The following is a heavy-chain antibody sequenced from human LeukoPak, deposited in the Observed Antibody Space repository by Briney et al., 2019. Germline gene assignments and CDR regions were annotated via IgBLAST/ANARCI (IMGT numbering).Heavy chain of an antibody. V-gene: IGHV5-51*01. Sequence: GESLKISCKASGYTFTNYWIGWVRQMPGKGLEWMGIIQPRDSDARYSPSFRGQVTFSADKSASTADLQWSSLKASDTATYYCARGLKTTVVTPFAYWGQGTLVTVSS. D-gene: IGHD4-23*01. CDR1: GYTFTNYW. CDR2: IQPRDSDA. CDR3: ARGLKTTVVTPFAY. J-gene: IGHJ4*02.